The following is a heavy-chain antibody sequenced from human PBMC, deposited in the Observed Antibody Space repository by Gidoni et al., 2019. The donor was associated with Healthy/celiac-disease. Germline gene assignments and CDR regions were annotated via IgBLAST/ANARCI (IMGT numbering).Heavy chain of an antibody. Sequence: EVQLLESGGGWVQPGGSLRLSWAASGLTFSSYAMSWVRQAPGKGLGCVSAISGSGCSTYYADSVKGRFTISRDNSTNTLYLQMNSLRAEDTAVYYCAKDPETWFGELLYYFDYWGQGTLVTVSS. D-gene: IGHD3-10*01. CDR3: AKDPETWFGELLYYFDY. CDR2: ISGSGCST. V-gene: IGHV3-23*01. CDR1: GLTFSSYA. J-gene: IGHJ4*02.